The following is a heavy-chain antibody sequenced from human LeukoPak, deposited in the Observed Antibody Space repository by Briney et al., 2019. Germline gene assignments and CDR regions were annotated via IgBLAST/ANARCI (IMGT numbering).Heavy chain of an antibody. CDR2: ISTSGST. V-gene: IGHV4-4*07. CDR1: GGYISSYY. J-gene: IGHJ4*02. D-gene: IGHD3-22*01. CDR3: ARVRYSDSSVLTRKRSYYFDY. Sequence: SETLSLTCSVSGGYISSYYWSWIRQPAGKGLESIGHISTSGSTNYNPSLKSRVTMSVDTSKNQFSLKLSSVTAADMAVYYCARVRYSDSSVLTRKRSYYFDYWGQGTLVTVSS.